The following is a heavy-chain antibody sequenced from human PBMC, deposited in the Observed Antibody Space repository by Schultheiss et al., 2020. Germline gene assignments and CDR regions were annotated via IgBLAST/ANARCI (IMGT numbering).Heavy chain of an antibody. CDR2: INPSGGST. V-gene: IGHV1-46*01. CDR1: GYTFTGYY. D-gene: IGHD2-2*01. Sequence: ASVKVSCKASGYTFTGYYMHWVRQGPGQGLEWMGIINPSGGSTSYAQKFQGRVTMTRDTSTSTVYMELSRLRSDDTAVYYCARDRVSFALGGGIVVAGARGVDPWGQGTLVNVYS. J-gene: IGHJ5*02. CDR3: ARDRVSFALGGGIVVAGARGVDP.